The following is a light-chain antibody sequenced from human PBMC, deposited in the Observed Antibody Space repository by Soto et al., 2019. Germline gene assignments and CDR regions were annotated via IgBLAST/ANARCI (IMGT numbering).Light chain of an antibody. CDR2: DVS. J-gene: IGLJ1*01. Sequence: QSLLTQPPSASGSPGQSVAISCTGTSSDVGGYNYVSWYQQHPGKAPKLMIYDVSKRPSGVPDRFSGSKSGNTASLTVSGLQAEDEAEYYCSSYAGTHIVFGTGTKVTVL. CDR3: SSYAGTHIV. V-gene: IGLV2-8*01. CDR1: SSDVGGYNY.